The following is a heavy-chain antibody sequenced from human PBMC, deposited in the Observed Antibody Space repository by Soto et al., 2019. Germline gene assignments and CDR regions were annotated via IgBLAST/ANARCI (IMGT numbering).Heavy chain of an antibody. CDR1: GGSFSGYY. Sequence: PSETLSLTCAVYGGSFSGYYWSWIRQPPGKGLEWIGEISHSGSTNYNPSLKSRVTISVDTSKNQFSLKLSSVTAADTAVYYCARSRYYYGSGSYYYYYYGMDVWGQGTTVTVSS. CDR2: ISHSGST. D-gene: IGHD3-10*01. V-gene: IGHV4-34*01. CDR3: ARSRYYYGSGSYYYYYYGMDV. J-gene: IGHJ6*02.